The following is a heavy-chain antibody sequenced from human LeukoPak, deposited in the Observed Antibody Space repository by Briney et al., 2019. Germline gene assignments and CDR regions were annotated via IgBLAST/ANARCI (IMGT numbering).Heavy chain of an antibody. J-gene: IGHJ4*02. CDR2: LYYSGST. D-gene: IGHD4-17*01. CDR1: GGSISSYY. V-gene: IGHV4-39*07. CDR3: ARVPTVTFFDY. Sequence: SETLSLTCTVSGGSISSYYWGWIRQPPGKGLEWIGTLYYSGSTYYDPSLKSRVTISVDTSKNHFSLKLSSVTAADTAVYYCARVPTVTFFDYWGQGTLVTVSS.